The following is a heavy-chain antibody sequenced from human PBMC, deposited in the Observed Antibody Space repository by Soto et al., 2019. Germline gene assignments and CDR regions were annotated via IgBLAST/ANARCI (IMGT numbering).Heavy chain of an antibody. V-gene: IGHV3-15*01. J-gene: IGHJ4*02. CDR1: GFTFNNAW. Sequence: GGSLRLSCAASGFTFNNAWMSWVRQAPGKGLEWVGRIKGEADGGTTDYAAPVKGRITISRDHSKDTLYLQMNSLKTEDTAMYYCTTGLSNGYYNFDYWGQGTPVTVSS. D-gene: IGHD3-22*01. CDR2: IKGEADGGTT. CDR3: TTGLSNGYYNFDY.